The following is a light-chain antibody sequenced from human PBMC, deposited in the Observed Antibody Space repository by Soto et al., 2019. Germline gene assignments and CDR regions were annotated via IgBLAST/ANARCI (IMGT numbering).Light chain of an antibody. V-gene: IGKV1-5*01. Sequence: DIEMTQSPSTVSASVGDRVTITCRASQTISTRLAWYQQKPGKAPKVLIYDASTLESGVPSRFSGSGSGTQFTLSISSLQPDDFATYYCQHYGGLWTFGQGNKVEVK. CDR1: QTISTR. CDR2: DAS. J-gene: IGKJ1*01. CDR3: QHYGGLWT.